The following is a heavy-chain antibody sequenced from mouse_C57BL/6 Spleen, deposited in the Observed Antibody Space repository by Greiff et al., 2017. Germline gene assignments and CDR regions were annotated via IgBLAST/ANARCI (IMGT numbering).Heavy chain of an antibody. Sequence: EVMLVESGGGLVQPGGSLSLSCAASGFTFTDYYMSWVRQPPGKALEWLGFIRNKANGYTTEYNASVKGRFTISRDNSQSILYLQMNALRAEDSATYYCARWGIGALGPMDYWGQGTSVTASS. CDR2: IRNKANGYTT. J-gene: IGHJ4*01. CDR1: GFTFTDYY. V-gene: IGHV7-3*01. CDR3: ARWGIGALGPMDY. D-gene: IGHD3-1*01.